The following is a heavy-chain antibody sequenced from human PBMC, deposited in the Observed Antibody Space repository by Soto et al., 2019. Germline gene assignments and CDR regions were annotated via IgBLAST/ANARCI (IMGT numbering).Heavy chain of an antibody. V-gene: IGHV3-30*18. J-gene: IGHJ6*02. D-gene: IGHD6-13*01. Sequence: GGSLRLSCAASGFTFSSYGMHWVRQAPGKGLEWVAVISYDGSNKYYADSVKGRFTISRDNSKNTLYLQMNSLRAEDTAVYYCAKDLGSSWYYYGMDVWGQGTTVTDSS. CDR1: GFTFSSYG. CDR2: ISYDGSNK. CDR3: AKDLGSSWYYYGMDV.